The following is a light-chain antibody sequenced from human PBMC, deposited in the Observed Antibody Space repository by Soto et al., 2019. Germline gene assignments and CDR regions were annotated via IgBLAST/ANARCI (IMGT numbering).Light chain of an antibody. CDR2: AAS. CDR1: QNIRSR. V-gene: IGKV1-5*01. CDR3: QQLRMYPST. J-gene: IGKJ4*01. Sequence: DFQMTQSPSTLSASVGDRVTITCRASQNIRSRLAWFQQKPGEAPKLLIYAASTLYGGVPSRFSGSGSGTDFALTITSLQAEDFATYYCQQLRMYPSTFGGGTKVDIK.